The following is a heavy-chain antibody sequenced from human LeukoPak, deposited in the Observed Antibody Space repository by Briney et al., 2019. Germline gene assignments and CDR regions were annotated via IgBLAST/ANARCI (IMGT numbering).Heavy chain of an antibody. Sequence: PGGSLRLSCAASGFTFSSYGMPWVRQAPGKGLEWVAVIWYDGSNKYYADSVKGRFTISRDNSKNTLYLQMNSLRAEDTAVYYCARDYDSSGYSDYWGQGTLVTVSS. D-gene: IGHD3-22*01. CDR3: ARDYDSSGYSDY. CDR2: IWYDGSNK. V-gene: IGHV3-33*01. J-gene: IGHJ4*02. CDR1: GFTFSSYG.